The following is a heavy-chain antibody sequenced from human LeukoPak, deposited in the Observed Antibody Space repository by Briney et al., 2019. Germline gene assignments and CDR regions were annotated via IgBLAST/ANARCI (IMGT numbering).Heavy chain of an antibody. D-gene: IGHD3-10*01. CDR3: ASVRSETDYYYYYMDV. CDR2: IYYSGST. V-gene: IGHV4-31*03. CDR1: GGSISSGGYY. J-gene: IGHJ6*03. Sequence: SETLSLTCTVSGGSISSGGYYWSWIRQYPGKGLEWIGHIYYSGSTYYNPSLKSRVTISVDTSKNQFSLKLSSVTAADTAVYYCASVRSETDYYYYYMDVWGKGTTVTVSS.